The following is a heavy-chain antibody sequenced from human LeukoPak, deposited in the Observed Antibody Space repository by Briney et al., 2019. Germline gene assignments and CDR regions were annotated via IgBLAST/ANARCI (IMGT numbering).Heavy chain of an antibody. CDR2: ISSTSSTT. CDR1: GFTFSTYS. Sequence: AGGSLRLSCAASGFTFSTYSMNWVRQAPGKGLEWISYISSTSSTTYYADSVKGRFTISRDNAKNSLYLQMNSLRDEDTAVYYCARDGAYYYDSSGTGGYWGQGTLVTVSS. J-gene: IGHJ4*02. V-gene: IGHV3-48*02. D-gene: IGHD3-22*01. CDR3: ARDGAYYYDSSGTGGY.